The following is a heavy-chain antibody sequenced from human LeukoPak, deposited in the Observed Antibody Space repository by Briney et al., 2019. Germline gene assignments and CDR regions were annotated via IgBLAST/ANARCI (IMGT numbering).Heavy chain of an antibody. CDR2: INYSGRT. V-gene: IGHV4-39*01. CDR1: GDSISSSDFY. Sequence: RPSETLSLTCTVSGDSISSSDFYWGWIRRPPGKGLEWIALINYSGRTFYNPSLESRVTISVDMSKNLFSLRLNSVTAADTAVYYCARRRKDLNWFDPWGQGTLVTVS. J-gene: IGHJ5*02. CDR3: ARRRKDLNWFDP.